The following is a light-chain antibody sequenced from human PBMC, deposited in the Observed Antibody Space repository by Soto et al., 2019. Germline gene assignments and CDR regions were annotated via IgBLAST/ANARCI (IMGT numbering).Light chain of an antibody. CDR3: QQSYITPRHT. CDR2: AAS. CDR1: QSISSY. J-gene: IGKJ2*01. Sequence: DIQITQSAFSLSESVGDRVTITCRASQSISSYLNWYQQKPGKAPKLLIYAASSLQSGVPSRFSGSGSGTDFTLTISSLQPEDFATYYCQQSYITPRHTFGQGTMVDIK. V-gene: IGKV1-39*01.